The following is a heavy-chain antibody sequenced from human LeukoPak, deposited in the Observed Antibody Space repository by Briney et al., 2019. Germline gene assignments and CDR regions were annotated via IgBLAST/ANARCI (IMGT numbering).Heavy chain of an antibody. D-gene: IGHD3-22*01. CDR2: INPSGGST. CDR1: GYTFTSYY. Sequence: ASVKVSCKASGYTFTSYYMHWVRQAPGQELEWMGIINPSGGSTSYAQKFQGRVTMTRDTSTSTVYMELSSLRSEDTAGYYCASFYDSSGYYPHDAFDIWGQGTMVTVSS. CDR3: ASFYDSSGYYPHDAFDI. J-gene: IGHJ3*02. V-gene: IGHV1-46*01.